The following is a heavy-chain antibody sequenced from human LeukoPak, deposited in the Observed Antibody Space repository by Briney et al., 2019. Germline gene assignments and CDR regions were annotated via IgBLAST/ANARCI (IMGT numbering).Heavy chain of an antibody. CDR2: IYYSGST. CDR1: GGSISSSSYY. Sequence: SETLFLTCTVSGGSISSSSYYWGWIRQPPGKGLEWIGSIYYSGSTYYNLSLKSRVTISVDTSKNQFSLKLSSVTAADTAVYYCARSPYSSGWRFDYWGQGTLVTVSS. J-gene: IGHJ4*02. CDR3: ARSPYSSGWRFDY. V-gene: IGHV4-39*01. D-gene: IGHD6-19*01.